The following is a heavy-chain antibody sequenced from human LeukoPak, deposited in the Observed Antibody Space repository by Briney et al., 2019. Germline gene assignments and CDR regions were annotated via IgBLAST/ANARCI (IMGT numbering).Heavy chain of an antibody. Sequence: AASEKVSCKASGYTFTSYGISWVRQAPGQGLEWMGWISAYNGNTNYAQKLQGRVTMTTDTSTSTAYMELRSLRSDDTAVYYCARQGSVASHYGDPTYYYYGMDVWGQGTTVTVSS. V-gene: IGHV1-18*01. CDR3: ARQGSVASHYGDPTYYYYGMDV. D-gene: IGHD4-17*01. CDR2: ISAYNGNT. CDR1: GYTFTSYG. J-gene: IGHJ6*02.